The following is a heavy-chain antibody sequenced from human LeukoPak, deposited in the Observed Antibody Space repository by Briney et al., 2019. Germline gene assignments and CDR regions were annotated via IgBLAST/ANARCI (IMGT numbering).Heavy chain of an antibody. CDR3: ARGFGSSWKG. J-gene: IGHJ4*02. V-gene: IGHV1-8*01. CDR2: MNPNSGNT. D-gene: IGHD6-13*01. Sequence: ASVKVSCKASGYTFTSFGISWVRQAPGQGLEWMGWMNPNSGNTGYAQKFQGRVTITRNTSISTAYMELSSLRSEDTAVYYCARGFGSSWKGWGQGTLVTVSS. CDR1: GYTFTSFG.